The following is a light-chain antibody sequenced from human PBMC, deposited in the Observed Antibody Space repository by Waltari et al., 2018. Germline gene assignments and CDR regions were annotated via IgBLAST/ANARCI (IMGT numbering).Light chain of an antibody. J-gene: IGKJ1*01. CDR1: QSVLYSLNNKNY. CDR2: WAS. V-gene: IGKV4-1*01. Sequence: DIVMTQSPDSLAVSLGERATINCKSSQSVLYSLNNKNYLAWYQQKPGQPPKLLIYWASARESGVPDRLSGSGSGTDFTLTITSLQAEDVAVYYCHQYASSPWTFGQGTKVEI. CDR3: HQYASSPWT.